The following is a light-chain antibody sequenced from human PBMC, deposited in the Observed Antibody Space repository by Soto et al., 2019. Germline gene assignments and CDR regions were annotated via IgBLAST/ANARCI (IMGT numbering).Light chain of an antibody. V-gene: IGKV1-5*03. CDR2: QTS. CDR3: QQYYIYPPA. J-gene: IGKJ3*01. Sequence: DIQMTQSPSTLSASVGDRVTITCRASHNVRSYLAWYQQKPGKAPKLLIYQTSTLQSGVPSRFSGSGSETEFTLAINSLQPEDFATYYCQQYYIYPPAFGLGTKLEIK. CDR1: HNVRSY.